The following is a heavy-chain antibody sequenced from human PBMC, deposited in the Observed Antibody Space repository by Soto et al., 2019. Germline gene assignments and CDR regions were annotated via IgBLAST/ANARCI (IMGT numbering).Heavy chain of an antibody. CDR2: ISGSGGST. V-gene: IGHV3-23*01. J-gene: IGHJ6*03. Sequence: GSLRLSCAASGFTFSSYAMSWVRQAPGKGLEWVSAISGSGGSTYYADSVKGRFTISRDNSKNTLYLQMNSLRAEDTAVYYCAKGRRYCSGGSCYHDYYYYYMDVWGKGTTVTVSS. CDR3: AKGRRYCSGGSCYHDYYYYYMDV. CDR1: GFTFSSYA. D-gene: IGHD2-15*01.